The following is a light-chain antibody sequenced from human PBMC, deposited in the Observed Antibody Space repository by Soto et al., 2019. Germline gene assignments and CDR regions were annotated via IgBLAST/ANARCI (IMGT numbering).Light chain of an antibody. J-gene: IGKJ4*01. CDR2: DAS. V-gene: IGKV3-11*01. Sequence: EIVLTQSPATLSLSPGEIATPSCRASQSVSSYLAWYQQKPGQAPRLLIYDASNRATGIPARFSGSGSGTDFTLTISSLEPEDFAVYYCQQRSNWPPRLTFGGGTKVEIK. CDR3: QQRSNWPPRLT. CDR1: QSVSSY.